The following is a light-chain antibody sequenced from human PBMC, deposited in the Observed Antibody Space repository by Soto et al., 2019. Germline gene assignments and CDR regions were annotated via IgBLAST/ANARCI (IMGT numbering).Light chain of an antibody. V-gene: IGKV1-5*03. J-gene: IGKJ2*01. CDR2: KAS. CDR1: QSISTW. CDR3: QQYSIFVT. Sequence: DIQMTQSPSTLSASVGDRVTITCRASQSISTWLAWYQQKPGKAPKLLIYKASSLERGVPSRFSGSGSGTEFTLTISSLQPDDFATYYCQQYSIFVTFGQGTKLEIK.